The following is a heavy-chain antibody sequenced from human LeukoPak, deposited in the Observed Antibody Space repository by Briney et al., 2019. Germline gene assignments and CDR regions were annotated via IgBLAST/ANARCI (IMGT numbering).Heavy chain of an antibody. Sequence: AAVTVSYKACVYTFNGYYMHGVRQAPGQGREGMGWINPNSGGTNDAQKFQGRATMTRDTSISTAYMELSRLRSHDPALYYCAREGPYYYDSSGYRGGEFDPWGQGTLVTVSS. CDR2: INPNSGGT. D-gene: IGHD3-22*01. V-gene: IGHV1-2*02. CDR1: VYTFNGYY. J-gene: IGHJ5*02. CDR3: AREGPYYYDSSGYRGGEFDP.